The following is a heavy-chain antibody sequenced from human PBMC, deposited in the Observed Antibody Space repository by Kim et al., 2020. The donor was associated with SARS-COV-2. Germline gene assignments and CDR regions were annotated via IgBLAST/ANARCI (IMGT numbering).Heavy chain of an antibody. CDR2: INTNTGNP. V-gene: IGHV7-4-1*02. J-gene: IGHJ6*03. CDR3: ARDASGGAPDYYYYYYMDV. D-gene: IGHD1-26*01. Sequence: ASVKVSFKASGYTFTRYAMNWVRQAPGQGLEWMGWINTNTGNPTYAQGFTGRFVFSLDTSVSTAYLQISSLKAEDTAVYYCARDASGGAPDYYYYYYMDVWGKGTTVTVSS. CDR1: GYTFTRYA.